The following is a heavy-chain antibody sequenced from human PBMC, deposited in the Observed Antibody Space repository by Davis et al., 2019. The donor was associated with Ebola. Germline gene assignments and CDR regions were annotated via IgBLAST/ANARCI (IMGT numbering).Heavy chain of an antibody. Sequence: HSQTLSLTCAISGDSVSGNSGAWNWIRQSPSRGLEWLGRTYYYRSKWYIDYAESVRGRIIINPDTSKNQLSLQVNSVTPEDTAIYYCARGWLRNGGFEYWGQGTQVTVSS. CDR2: TYYYRSKWYI. CDR3: ARGWLRNGGFEY. V-gene: IGHV6-1*01. J-gene: IGHJ4*02. D-gene: IGHD5-12*01. CDR1: GDSVSGNSGA.